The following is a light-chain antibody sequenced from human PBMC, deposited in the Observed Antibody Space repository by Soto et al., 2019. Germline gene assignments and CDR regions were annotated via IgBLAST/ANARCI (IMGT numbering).Light chain of an antibody. CDR2: GNT. V-gene: IGLV1-40*01. CDR1: SSNIGAGYD. J-gene: IGLJ1*01. Sequence: QSVLTQPPSVSGAPGQRVTISCTGSSSNIGAGYDVHWYQQVPGTAPKLLIYGNTNRPSGVPDRFSGSKSDTSASLAITVLQAEDEADYYCQSYDSSLSAHYVFGTGTKLTVL. CDR3: QSYDSSLSAHYV.